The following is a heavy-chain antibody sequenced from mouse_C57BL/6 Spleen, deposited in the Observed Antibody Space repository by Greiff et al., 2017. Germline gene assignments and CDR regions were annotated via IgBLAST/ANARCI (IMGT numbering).Heavy chain of an antibody. V-gene: IGHV3-6*01. CDR1: GFSINSGYY. D-gene: IGHD2-3*01. CDR3: ARDLDDDGYPAWFAY. Sequence: VQLQQSGPGLVKPSQSLSLTCSVTGFSINSGYYWNWIRPFPGNKLEWMGYISYDGSNNSNPSLTNRISITRDTSKNQFILKWNSVTTEGTATYNGARDLDDDGYPAWFAYWGQGTLVTVSA. J-gene: IGHJ3*01. CDR2: ISYDGSN.